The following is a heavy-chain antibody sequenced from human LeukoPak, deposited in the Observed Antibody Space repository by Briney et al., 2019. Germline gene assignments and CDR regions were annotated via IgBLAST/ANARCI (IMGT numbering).Heavy chain of an antibody. V-gene: IGHV4-59*01. D-gene: IGHD2-2*01. Sequence: SETLSLTCTVSGGSISSYYWSWIRQPPGKGLEWIGYIYYSGSTNYNPSLKSRVTISVDTSKNQFSLKLSSVTAADTAVYYCARVTPAAIPYYGMDVWGQGTTVTVSS. CDR2: IYYSGST. J-gene: IGHJ6*02. CDR1: GGSISSYY. CDR3: ARVTPAAIPYYGMDV.